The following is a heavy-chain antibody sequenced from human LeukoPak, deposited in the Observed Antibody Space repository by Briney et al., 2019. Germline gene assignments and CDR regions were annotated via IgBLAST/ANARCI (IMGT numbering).Heavy chain of an antibody. D-gene: IGHD6-19*01. CDR1: GGSISSYY. CDR2: IYYSGST. Sequence: SETLSLTCTVSGGSISSYYWSWIRQPPGKGLEWIGYIYYSGSTNYNPSLKGRVTISVATSKNQFSLKLSSVTAADTAVYYCARKRSSWFDPWGQGTLVTVSS. J-gene: IGHJ5*02. V-gene: IGHV4-59*01. CDR3: ARKRSSWFDP.